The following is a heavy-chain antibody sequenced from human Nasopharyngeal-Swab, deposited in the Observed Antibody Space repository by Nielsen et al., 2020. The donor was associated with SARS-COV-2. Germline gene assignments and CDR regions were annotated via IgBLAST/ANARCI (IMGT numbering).Heavy chain of an antibody. CDR1: GFTFSRYA. CDR2: LSYDGRNP. D-gene: IGHD6-13*01. Sequence: GESLLISCAASGFTFSRYAMHWVRQAPGKGLEWVAFLSYDGRNPYSADSVTGRFTISRDNSNNTLYLQMSSLRPEDTAVYFCARARPRLSRSIAAAGLDTFDIWGQGTMGTVSS. V-gene: IGHV3-30-3*01. CDR3: ARARPRLSRSIAAAGLDTFDI. J-gene: IGHJ3*02.